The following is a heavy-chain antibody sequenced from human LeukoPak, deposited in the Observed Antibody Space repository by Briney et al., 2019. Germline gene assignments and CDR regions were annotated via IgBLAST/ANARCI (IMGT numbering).Heavy chain of an antibody. D-gene: IGHD3-16*01. Sequence: SGPTLVNPTQTLTLTCTFSGFSLSTSAVGVGWIRQPPGKALEWLVIIYWDDDKRYSPSLKSRLTITKDTSKNQVVLTMTNMDPVDTATYYCAHRRGSNWFDPWGQGTLVTVSS. CDR1: GFSLSTSAVG. CDR2: IYWDDDK. J-gene: IGHJ5*02. V-gene: IGHV2-5*02. CDR3: AHRRGSNWFDP.